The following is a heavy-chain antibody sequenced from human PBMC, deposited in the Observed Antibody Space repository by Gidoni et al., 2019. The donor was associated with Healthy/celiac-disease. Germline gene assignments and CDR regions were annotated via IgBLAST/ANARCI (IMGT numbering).Heavy chain of an antibody. V-gene: IGHV3-48*01. CDR3: ARYRGAFDI. J-gene: IGHJ3*02. D-gene: IGHD3-10*01. CDR1: PFPFSPYA. Sequence: QLVESGGALVQPGASLRLSCAGYPFPFSPYAMIWVRQSPGKGLEWISYIIGTGTSTFYSDSVRGRFTVSRDNTKNSVYLQMDSLTVDDTATYYGARYRGAFDIWGRGTVVTVSS. CDR2: IIGTGTST.